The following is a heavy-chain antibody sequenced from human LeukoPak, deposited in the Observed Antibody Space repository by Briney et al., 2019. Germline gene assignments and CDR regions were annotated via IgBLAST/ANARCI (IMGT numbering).Heavy chain of an antibody. CDR2: IRSKANNYAT. V-gene: IGHV3-73*01. CDR3: ARPDSGSSETSFDS. CDR1: GFTFSGSA. J-gene: IGHJ4*02. Sequence: PGGSLRLSCAASGFTFSGSAIHWVRQASGKGLEWVGRIRSKANNYATAYGASVKGRFTISRDDSDDTAYLQMISLKTEDTAVYYCARPDSGSSETSFDSWGQGTLVTVSS. D-gene: IGHD3-22*01.